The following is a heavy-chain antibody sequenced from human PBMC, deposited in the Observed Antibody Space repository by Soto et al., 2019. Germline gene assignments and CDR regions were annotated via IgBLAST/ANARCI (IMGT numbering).Heavy chain of an antibody. CDR2: INHSGST. Sequence: QVQLQQWGAGLLKPSETLSLTCAVYGGSFSGYYWSWIRQPPGKGLEWIGEINHSGSTNYNPSLKSRVTISVDTSKNQFSLKLSSLTAADTAVYYCARRSYRDTAYTHFDYWGQGTLVTVSS. J-gene: IGHJ4*02. D-gene: IGHD5-18*01. V-gene: IGHV4-34*01. CDR1: GGSFSGYY. CDR3: ARRSYRDTAYTHFDY.